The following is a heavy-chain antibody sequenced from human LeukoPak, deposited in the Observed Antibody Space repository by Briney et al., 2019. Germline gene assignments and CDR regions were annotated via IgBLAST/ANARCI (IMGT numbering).Heavy chain of an antibody. J-gene: IGHJ4*02. CDR2: IRSKRYGATI. CDR3: TRGGSYSPFDY. D-gene: IGHD1-26*01. Sequence: GGSLRLSCTASGFTFGDYPMSWFRQAPGKGLEWVGFIRSKRYGATIEYAASVKARFIISRDDSKSIAYLQMNSLKTEDTAVYYCTRGGSYSPFDYWGQGTLVTVSS. CDR1: GFTFGDYP. V-gene: IGHV3-49*03.